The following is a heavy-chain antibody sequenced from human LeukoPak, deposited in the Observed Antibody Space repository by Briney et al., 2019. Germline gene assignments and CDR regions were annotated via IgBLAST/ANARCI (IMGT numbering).Heavy chain of an antibody. J-gene: IGHJ6*03. V-gene: IGHV1-2*02. CDR3: ARDRGSLVVVVAAIGYYMDV. CDR2: INSNSGDT. D-gene: IGHD2-15*01. Sequence: GASVKVSCKASEYTFTGNYIHWVRQAPGQGLEWMGWINSNSGDTNYAQKFQGRVTMTRDTSISTAYMELSRLRSDDTAVYYCARDRGSLVVVVAAIGYYMDVWGKGTTVTVPS. CDR1: EYTFTGNY.